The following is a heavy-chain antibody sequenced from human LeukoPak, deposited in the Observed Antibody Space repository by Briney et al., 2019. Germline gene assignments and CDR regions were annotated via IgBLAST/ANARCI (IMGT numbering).Heavy chain of an antibody. D-gene: IGHD4-17*01. CDR1: GYTFTSYA. V-gene: IGHV1-3*01. CDR2: INAGNGNT. J-gene: IGHJ4*02. Sequence: ASVKVSCKASGYTFTSYAMHWVRQAPGQRLEWMGWINAGNGNTKYSQKFQGRVTITRDPSASTAYMELSSLRSEDTAVYYCARDRSFDYGDYPGLFDYWGQGTLVTVSS. CDR3: ARDRSFDYGDYPGLFDY.